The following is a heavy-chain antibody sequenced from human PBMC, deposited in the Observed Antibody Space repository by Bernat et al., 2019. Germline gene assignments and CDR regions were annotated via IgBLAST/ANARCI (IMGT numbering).Heavy chain of an antibody. CDR2: VQHSGTS. Sequence: QVQLDQWGAGLLKPSETLSLTCAVYGESFSGFYWTWIRQSPGKGPEWIGEVQHSGTSTYNLSLESRVTISADASKTQFSLTLTSVRAADTAIYTCARGAKGVRPDFWGQGTRVTVSS. CDR3: ARGAKGVRPDF. D-gene: IGHD3/OR15-3a*01. CDR1: GESFSGFY. J-gene: IGHJ4*02. V-gene: IGHV4-34*01.